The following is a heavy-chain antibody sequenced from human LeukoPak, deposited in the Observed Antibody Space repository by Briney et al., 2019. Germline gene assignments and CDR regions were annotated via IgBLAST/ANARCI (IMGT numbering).Heavy chain of an antibody. V-gene: IGHV3-64*01. Sequence: GGSLRLSCAASGFTFSSYAMHWVRQAPGKGLEYVSAISSNGGSTYYANSVKGRFTISRDNSKNTLYLQMGSLRAEDMAVYYCARGSMGYYDPLIWGQGTLVTVSS. D-gene: IGHD3-16*01. CDR3: ARGSMGYYDPLI. CDR2: ISSNGGST. J-gene: IGHJ4*02. CDR1: GFTFSSYA.